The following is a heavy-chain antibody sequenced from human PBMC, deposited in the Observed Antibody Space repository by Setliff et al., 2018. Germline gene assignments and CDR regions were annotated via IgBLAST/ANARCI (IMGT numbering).Heavy chain of an antibody. J-gene: IGHJ4*01. CDR1: GYSFSSNA. CDR3: LFWLAESASDY. V-gene: IGHV1-2*02. D-gene: IGHD3-10*01. CDR2: IEPKSGDA. Sequence: GASVKVSCKASGYSFSSNAFHWVRQAPGQGLEWMGWIEPKSGDANYAQKLQGRVTMTRDMSVSTAYMELTRLSSDDTAMYYCLFWLAESASDYWGLGTPVTVSS.